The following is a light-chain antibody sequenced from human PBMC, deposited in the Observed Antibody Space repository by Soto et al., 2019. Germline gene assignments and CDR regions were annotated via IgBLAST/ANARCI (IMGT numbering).Light chain of an antibody. Sequence: QSALTQPPSASGSPGQSVTISCTGTSSDVGGYNYVSWYQQHPGKAPKLIIYEVSKWPSGIPDRFSGSKSGNTASLTVSGLQSEDEADYYCNAYAGSNNWVFGGWTKLTVL. J-gene: IGLJ3*02. CDR2: EVS. CDR3: NAYAGSNNWV. CDR1: SSDVGGYNY. V-gene: IGLV2-8*01.